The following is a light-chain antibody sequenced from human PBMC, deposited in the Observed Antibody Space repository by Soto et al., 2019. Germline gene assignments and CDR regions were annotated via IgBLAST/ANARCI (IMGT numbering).Light chain of an antibody. Sequence: IQMTQSPSTLSASVGDTVTLTCRSSQMIARWLAWYQQKPGTAPRLIIYDATSLQSGVPSRFSASASGTDFTLNISSLHPDDFATYYCLQYNTFPHTFGQGTKLEI. J-gene: IGKJ2*01. V-gene: IGKV1-5*01. CDR1: QMIARW. CDR3: LQYNTFPHT. CDR2: DAT.